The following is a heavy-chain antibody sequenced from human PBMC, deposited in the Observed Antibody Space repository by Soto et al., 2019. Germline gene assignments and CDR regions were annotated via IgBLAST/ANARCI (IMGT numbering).Heavy chain of an antibody. V-gene: IGHV3-33*01. J-gene: IGHJ4*02. CDR2: IWHDGSNK. CDR1: GFTFSSSG. Sequence: GGSLRLSCAASGFTFSSSGMHWVRQVPGKGLEWVAVIWHDGSNKYYADSVKGRFSISRDNSMSTLFLQMNSLRAEDTAVYYCARDRSSGWYLFDYWDQGTLVTVSS. D-gene: IGHD6-19*01. CDR3: ARDRSSGWYLFDY.